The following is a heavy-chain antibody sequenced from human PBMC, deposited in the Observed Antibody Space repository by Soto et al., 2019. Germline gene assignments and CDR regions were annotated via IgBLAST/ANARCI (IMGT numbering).Heavy chain of an antibody. V-gene: IGHV1-8*01. CDR2: MSPNSGYT. CDR1: GYTFASLD. J-gene: IGHJ4*02. CDR3: ARGVDAGYDY. D-gene: IGHD2-15*01. Sequence: QVQLVQSGAEVKKPGASVKVSCKASGYTFASLDINWVRQTTGQGLEWMGWMSPNSGYTDYAQKFQGRVTMTRDTSINTAYMELSRLTSEDSAIYYCARGVDAGYDYWGQGTLVTVSS.